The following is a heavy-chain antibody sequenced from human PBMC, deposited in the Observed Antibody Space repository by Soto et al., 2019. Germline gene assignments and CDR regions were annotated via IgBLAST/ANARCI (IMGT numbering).Heavy chain of an antibody. V-gene: IGHV1-18*01. CDR1: GYTFTSYG. CDR3: GRNFSCDFWGGFFPPDVYGLDV. J-gene: IGHJ6*02. Sequence: ASVKVSCEACGYTFTSYGISWVRQAPGQGLEWMGWISAYNGNTNYAQKLQGRFTMTTDTSTSTAYMELRSLRSDDTAGYYCGRNFSCDFWGGFFPPDVYGLDVWGQGTTVTVSS. CDR2: ISAYNGNT. D-gene: IGHD3-3*01.